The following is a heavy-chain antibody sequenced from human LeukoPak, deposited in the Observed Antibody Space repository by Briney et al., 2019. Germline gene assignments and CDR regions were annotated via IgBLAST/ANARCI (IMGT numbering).Heavy chain of an antibody. CDR3: ASSGEEDSNFDY. CDR1: GGSISSYY. V-gene: IGHV4-59*01. D-gene: IGHD7-27*01. J-gene: IGHJ4*02. CDR2: IYYSGST. Sequence: SETLSLTCTVSGGSISSYYWNWLRQPPGKGLQWIGYIYYSGSTNYNPSLKSRVTISVDTSRNQFSLKLSSVTAADTAVYYCASSGEEDSNFDYWGQGTLVTVSS.